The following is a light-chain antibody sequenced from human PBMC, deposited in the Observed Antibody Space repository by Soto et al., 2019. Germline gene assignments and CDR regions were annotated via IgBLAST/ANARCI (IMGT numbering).Light chain of an antibody. V-gene: IGLV2-14*01. CDR2: EVT. CDR3: SSYTNINTRACV. CDR1: SGDIGSYNR. J-gene: IGLJ1*01. Sequence: QSALTQPASVSGSSGQSITISCTGNSGDIGSYNRVSWYQQHPGKAPKLIIYEVTDRPSGVSNRFSGSKSGNTASLTISGLQAEDEAEYYCSSYTNINTRACVFGTGTKLTVL.